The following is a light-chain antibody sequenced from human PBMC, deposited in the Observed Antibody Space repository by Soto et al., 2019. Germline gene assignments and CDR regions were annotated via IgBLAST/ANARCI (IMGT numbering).Light chain of an antibody. CDR2: KAS. J-gene: IGKJ1*01. CDR3: HQYKSYPWT. V-gene: IGKV1-5*03. CDR1: QSIGSR. Sequence: DIQMTQSPSTLSASVGDRVTITCRASQSIGSRLAWYQQKPGKAPNLLISKASTLESGVPGRFRGSGSRTEFTRTISSLQPDDFATSYCHQYKSYPWTFGQVTKVEIK.